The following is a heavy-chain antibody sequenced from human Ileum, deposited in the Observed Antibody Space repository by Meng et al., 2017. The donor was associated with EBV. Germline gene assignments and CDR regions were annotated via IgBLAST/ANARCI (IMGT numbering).Heavy chain of an antibody. CDR1: GGSISTGNFY. V-gene: IGHV4-39*07. CDR2: IYYRGNT. Sequence: PLQEAGPGLVKPSETLSLTCTVSGGSISTGNFYWGWIRQSPGKALECIGTIYYRGNTFYNPSLKSRLTISIDTSKNEFSLTLRSVTAADTALYYCASAYDYGDYEAFAYWGPGSLVTVSS. D-gene: IGHD4-17*01. CDR3: ASAYDYGDYEAFAY. J-gene: IGHJ4*02.